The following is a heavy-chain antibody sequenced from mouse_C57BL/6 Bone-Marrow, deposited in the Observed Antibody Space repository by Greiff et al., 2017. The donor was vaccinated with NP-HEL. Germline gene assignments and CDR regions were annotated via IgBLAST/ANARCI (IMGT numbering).Heavy chain of an antibody. CDR1: GYTFTDYE. V-gene: IGHV1-15*01. CDR2: IDPETGGP. Sequence: QVQLQQSGAELVRPGASVTLSCKASGYTFTDYEMPWVKQTPLHGLEWIGAIDPETGGPAYNQKFKGKAILTADKSSSTAYMELRSLTSEDSAVYYCTRNGDYYWGQGTTLTVSS. J-gene: IGHJ2*01. CDR3: TRNGDYY. D-gene: IGHD3-3*01.